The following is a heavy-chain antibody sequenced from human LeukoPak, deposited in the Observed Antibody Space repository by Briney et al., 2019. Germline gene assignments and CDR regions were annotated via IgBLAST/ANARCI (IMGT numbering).Heavy chain of an antibody. CDR1: GGSFSGYY. V-gene: IGHV4-34*01. Sequence: SETLSLTCAVYGGSFSGYYWSWIRQPPGKGLEWIGEINHSGSTNYNPSLKGRVTISVDTSKNQFSLKLSSVTAADTAVYYCARGGKQQLVHYYYGMDVWGKGTTVTVSS. CDR2: INHSGST. D-gene: IGHD6-13*01. J-gene: IGHJ6*04. CDR3: ARGGKQQLVHYYYGMDV.